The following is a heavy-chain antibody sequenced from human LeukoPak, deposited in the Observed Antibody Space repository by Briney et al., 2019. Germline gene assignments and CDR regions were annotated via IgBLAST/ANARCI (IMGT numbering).Heavy chain of an antibody. CDR1: GFTFSSYA. CDR2: ISYDGRYD. D-gene: IGHD3-10*01. J-gene: IGHJ3*02. Sequence: GGSLRLSCAASGFTFSSYALHWVRQAPGKGLEWVAVISYDGRYDYYADSVKGRFTISRDNFKNTLYLQMNSLRAEDTAVYYCARDHGDSTRLGAFDIWGQGTMVTVSS. CDR3: ARDHGDSTRLGAFDI. V-gene: IGHV3-30*04.